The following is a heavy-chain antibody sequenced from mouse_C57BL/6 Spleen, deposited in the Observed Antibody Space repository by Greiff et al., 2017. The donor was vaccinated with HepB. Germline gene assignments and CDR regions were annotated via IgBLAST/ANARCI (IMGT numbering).Heavy chain of an antibody. CDR3: TRPYYGYVPFAY. CDR1: GYTFTDYE. CDR2: IDPETGGT. Sequence: VQLQQSGAELVRPGASVTLSCKASGYTFTDYEMHWVKQTPVHGLEWIGAIDPETGGTAYNQKFKGKAILTADKSSSTAYMELRSLTSEDSAVYYCTRPYYGYVPFAYWGQGTLVTVSA. J-gene: IGHJ3*01. V-gene: IGHV1-15*01. D-gene: IGHD2-9*01.